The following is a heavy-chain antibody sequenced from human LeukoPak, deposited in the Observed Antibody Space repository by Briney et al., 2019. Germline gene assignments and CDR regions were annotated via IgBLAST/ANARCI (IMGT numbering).Heavy chain of an antibody. CDR2: IFPSGGEI. V-gene: IGHV3-23*01. Sequence: PGGSLRLPCAASGFTFDDYGMSWVRQAPGKGLEWVSSIFPSGGEIHYADSVRGRFTISRDNSKSILSLQMNSLRAEDTAIYYCATYRQVLLPFESWGQGTLVTVSS. D-gene: IGHD5-18*01. CDR1: GFTFDDYG. J-gene: IGHJ4*02. CDR3: ATYRQVLLPFES.